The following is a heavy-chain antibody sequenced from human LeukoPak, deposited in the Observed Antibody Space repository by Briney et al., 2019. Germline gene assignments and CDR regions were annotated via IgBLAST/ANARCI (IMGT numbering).Heavy chain of an antibody. CDR1: GGSISSYY. D-gene: IGHD2-8*01. J-gene: IGHJ5*02. CDR2: IYYSGST. V-gene: IGHV4-59*01. Sequence: SETLSLTCTVSGGSISSYYWSWIRQPPGKGLEWIGYIYYSGSTNYNPSLKSRVTISVDTSKNQFSLKLSSVTAADTAVYYCARGQSGGYCTNGVCYMGWFDPWGQGTLVIVSS. CDR3: ARGQSGGYCTNGVCYMGWFDP.